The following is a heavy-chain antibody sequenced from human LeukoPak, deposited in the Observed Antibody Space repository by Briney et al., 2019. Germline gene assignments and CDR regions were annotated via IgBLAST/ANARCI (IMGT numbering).Heavy chain of an antibody. D-gene: IGHD3-3*01. CDR1: GGTFSSYA. CDR3: ARGAWDDFWSGYYTGYYYYYIDV. J-gene: IGHJ6*03. Sequence: ASVKLSCKASGGTFSSYAISWVRQAPGQGLEWMGGIIPIVGTAYNAQKLKGRVTITTDESTSTAYMQLSSLSSEDTAVYYCARGAWDDFWSGYYTGYYYYYIDVWGKGTTVTVSS. V-gene: IGHV1-69*05. CDR2: IIPIVGTA.